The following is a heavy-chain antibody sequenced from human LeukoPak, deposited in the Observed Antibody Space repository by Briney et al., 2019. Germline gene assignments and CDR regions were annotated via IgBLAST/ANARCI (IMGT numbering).Heavy chain of an antibody. CDR3: AAIYGDYSSRNLDY. Sequence: ASVKVSCKASGYTFTSYGISWVRQAPGQGLEWMGWISAYNGNSNYAQKLQGRVTMTTDTSTSTAYMELRSLRSDDTAVYYCAAIYGDYSSRNLDYWGQGTLVTVSS. CDR2: ISAYNGNS. V-gene: IGHV1-18*01. D-gene: IGHD4-17*01. CDR1: GYTFTSYG. J-gene: IGHJ4*02.